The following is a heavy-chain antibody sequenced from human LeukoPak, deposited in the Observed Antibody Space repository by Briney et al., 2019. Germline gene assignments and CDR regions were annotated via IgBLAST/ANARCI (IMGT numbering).Heavy chain of an antibody. CDR1: GFTFSTLA. V-gene: IGHV3-23*01. CDR3: ARAILLTGSEYYFDS. D-gene: IGHD3-9*01. Sequence: GGSLRLSCTASGFTFSTLAMSWVRQAPGKGLEWDSSISSRGDGTSYADSVKGRFTISRDNSKNTLYLQLNSLRVDDAAIYYCARAILLTGSEYYFDSWGQGTVVTVSS. CDR2: ISSRGDGT. J-gene: IGHJ4*02.